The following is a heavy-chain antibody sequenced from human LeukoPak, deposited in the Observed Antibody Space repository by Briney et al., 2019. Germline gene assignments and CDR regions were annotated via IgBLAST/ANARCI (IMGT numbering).Heavy chain of an antibody. CDR1: GFTFSSYG. CDR2: IRYDGSNK. D-gene: IGHD1-1*01. CDR3: ARDRELEFDY. V-gene: IGHV3-30*02. Sequence: GGSLRLSCAASGFTFSSYGMHWVRQAPGKGLEWVAFIRYDGSNKYYADSVKGRFTISRDNSKNTLYLQMNSLRAEDTAVYYCARDRELEFDYWGQGTLVTVSS. J-gene: IGHJ4*02.